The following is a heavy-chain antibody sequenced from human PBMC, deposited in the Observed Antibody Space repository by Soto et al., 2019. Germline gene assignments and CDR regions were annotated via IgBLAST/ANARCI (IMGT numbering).Heavy chain of an antibody. D-gene: IGHD2-15*01. CDR3: TTEDIVVVAAAFDY. CDR2: IKSKTDGGTT. V-gene: IGHV3-15*01. J-gene: IGHJ4*02. Sequence: GGSLRLSCAASGFTFSNAWMSWVRQAPGKGLEWVGRIKSKTDGGTTDYAAPVKGRFTISRDDSKNTLYLQMNSLKTEDTAVYYCTTEDIVVVAAAFDYWGQGTLVTVYS. CDR1: GFTFSNAW.